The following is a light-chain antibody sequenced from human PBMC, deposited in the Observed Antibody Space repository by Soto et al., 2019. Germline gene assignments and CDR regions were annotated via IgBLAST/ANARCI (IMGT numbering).Light chain of an antibody. V-gene: IGLV2-23*02. CDR1: SSDVGLYNL. CDR2: EVN. Sequence: QSALTQPASVSVSPGQSITISCTGTSSDVGLYNLVSWYQQLPRKAPKLIIYEVNERPSGISDRFSGSKSGNTASPTISGLQDGDEADYYCCSYVGSSILMFGGGTELTVL. J-gene: IGLJ3*02. CDR3: CSYVGSSILM.